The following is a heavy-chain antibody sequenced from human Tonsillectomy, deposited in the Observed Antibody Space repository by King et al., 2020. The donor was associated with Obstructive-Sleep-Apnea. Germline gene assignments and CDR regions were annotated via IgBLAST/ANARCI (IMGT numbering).Heavy chain of an antibody. D-gene: IGHD6-13*01. CDR2: ISYDGSNK. CDR3: ARDRIAAAGTGRADYYYYGMDV. Sequence: VQLVESGGGVVQPERSLRLSCAASGFTFSRFAMHWVRQAPGKGLEWVALISYDGSNKYYADSVKGRFTISRDNSKNTLFLQMTSLRAEETAVFYCARDRIAAAGTGRADYYYYGMDVWGQGTTVTVSS. J-gene: IGHJ6*02. CDR1: GFTFSRFA. V-gene: IGHV3-30-3*01.